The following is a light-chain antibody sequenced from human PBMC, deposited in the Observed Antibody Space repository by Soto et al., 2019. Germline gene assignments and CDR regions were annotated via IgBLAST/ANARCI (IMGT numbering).Light chain of an antibody. CDR1: QRLVHNDGNTY. J-gene: IGKJ2*01. V-gene: IGKV2-24*01. Sequence: EIVMTQTPLSSPVTLGQPASISCRSSQRLVHNDGNTYLSWLHQRPGQPPRLLIYMISNRFSGVPDRFSGSGAGTDFTLKISRVEAEDVGVYYCMQATQPYTFGQGTKLEI. CDR2: MIS. CDR3: MQATQPYT.